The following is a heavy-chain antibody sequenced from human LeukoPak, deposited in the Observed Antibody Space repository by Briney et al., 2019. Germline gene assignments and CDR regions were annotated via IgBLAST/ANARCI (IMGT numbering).Heavy chain of an antibody. CDR2: IYHSGST. J-gene: IGHJ3*02. CDR3: ASLPSTSSMLDAFDI. Sequence: SETLPLTCAVSGGSISSSNWWSWVRQPPGKGLEWIGEIYHSGSTNYNPSLKSRVTISVDKSKNQFSLKLSSVTAADTAVYYCASLPSTSSMLDAFDIWGQGTMVTVSS. V-gene: IGHV4-4*02. CDR1: GGSISSSNW. D-gene: IGHD2-8*01.